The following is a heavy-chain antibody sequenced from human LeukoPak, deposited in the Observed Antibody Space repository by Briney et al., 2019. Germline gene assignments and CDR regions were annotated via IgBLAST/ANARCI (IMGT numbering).Heavy chain of an antibody. CDR3: ARERGISAFDI. D-gene: IGHD3-16*01. V-gene: IGHV1-2*02. CDR1: GYTFTDNH. J-gene: IGHJ3*02. Sequence: ALVKVSCKASGYTFTDNHIYWVRQAPGQGLECMGWIDPNSGGPNYAQKFQGRVTMTRDTSISTAYMELSNLRSDDTAVYYCARERGISAFDIWGQGTMVTVSS. CDR2: IDPNSGGP.